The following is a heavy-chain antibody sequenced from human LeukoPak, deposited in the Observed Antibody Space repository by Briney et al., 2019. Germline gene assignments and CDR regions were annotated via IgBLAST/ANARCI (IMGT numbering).Heavy chain of an antibody. Sequence: GASVKVCCKASGYTFTDYYMHWVRQAPGQGLEWMGWINPDSGDTNYAQKFQARVTMTRDTSISTAYMELSRLRSDDTAVYYCARQQQVAIDYWGQGTLVTVSS. CDR1: GYTFTDYY. D-gene: IGHD6-13*01. V-gene: IGHV1-2*02. CDR3: ARQQQVAIDY. CDR2: INPDSGDT. J-gene: IGHJ4*02.